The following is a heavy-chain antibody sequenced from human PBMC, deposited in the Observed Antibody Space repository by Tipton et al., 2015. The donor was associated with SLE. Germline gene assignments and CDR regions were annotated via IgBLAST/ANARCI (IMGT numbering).Heavy chain of an antibody. CDR3: ARDEYRVVAAPFDY. CDR2: ISSSSSYI. CDR1: GFTFSSYS. V-gene: IGHV3-21*01. J-gene: IGHJ4*02. D-gene: IGHD2-15*01. Sequence: SLRLSCAASGFTFSSYSMNWVRQAPGKGLEWVSSISSSSSYIYYADSVKGRFTISRDNAKNSLYLQMNSLRAEDTAVYYCARDEYRVVAAPFDYWGQGTLVTVSS.